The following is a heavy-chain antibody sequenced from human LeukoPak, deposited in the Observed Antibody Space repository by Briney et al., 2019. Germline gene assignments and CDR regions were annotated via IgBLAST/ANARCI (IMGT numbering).Heavy chain of an antibody. V-gene: IGHV3-30*18. D-gene: IGHD3-22*01. Sequence: GRSLRLSCAASGFTFSSYGMHWVRQAPGKGLEWVAVIPYDGSNKYYADSVKGRFTISRDNSKNTLYLQMNSLRAEDTAVYYCAKGTHYYDSSGYFDYWGQGTLVTVSS. CDR1: GFTFSSYG. CDR3: AKGTHYYDSSGYFDY. J-gene: IGHJ4*02. CDR2: IPYDGSNK.